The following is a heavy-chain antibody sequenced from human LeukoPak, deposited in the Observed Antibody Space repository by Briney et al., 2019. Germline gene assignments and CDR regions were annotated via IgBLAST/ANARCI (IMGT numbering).Heavy chain of an antibody. CDR3: AKAVTPSVLYWFDP. V-gene: IGHV3-23*01. CDR2: ISGSGSST. J-gene: IGHJ5*02. Sequence: GGSLRLSCAASGFTFSSYVMSWVRQAPGKGLEWVSAISGSGSSTYYADSVKGRFTISRDISKNMLYLQMNSLRVEDTAMYYCAKAVTPSVLYWFDPWGQGTLVTVSS. CDR1: GFTFSSYV.